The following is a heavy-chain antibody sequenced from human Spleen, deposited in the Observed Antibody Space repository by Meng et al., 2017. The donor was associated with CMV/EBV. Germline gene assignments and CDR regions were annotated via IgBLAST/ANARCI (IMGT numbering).Heavy chain of an antibody. J-gene: IGHJ4*02. Sequence: LCESGLGLVKPSETLYLTCCVSGDSMSDYYWSGIRQPAGKGLEWIGRIYTDGSINYNPSLKSRVPMSLDTSKNQFFLNLSSVTAADTAVYYCARGYSSGKTNYWGQGTLVTVSS. CDR3: ARGYSSGKTNY. D-gene: IGHD6-19*01. V-gene: IGHV4-4*07. CDR1: GDSMSDYY. CDR2: IYTDGSI.